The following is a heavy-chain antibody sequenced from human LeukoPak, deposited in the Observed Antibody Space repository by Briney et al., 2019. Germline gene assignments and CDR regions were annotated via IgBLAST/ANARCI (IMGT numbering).Heavy chain of an antibody. CDR1: GFTFSSYW. D-gene: IGHD3-10*01. CDR3: AKEEDARFDYYGSEHHESV. Sequence: GGSLRLSCAASGFTFSSYWMSWVRQAPGKGLEWVANIKQDGSEKYYVDSVKGRFTISRDNSKNTLYLQMNSLRAEDTAVYYCAKEEDARFDYYGSEHHESVWGQGTLVTVS. V-gene: IGHV3-7*03. CDR2: IKQDGSEK. J-gene: IGHJ4*02.